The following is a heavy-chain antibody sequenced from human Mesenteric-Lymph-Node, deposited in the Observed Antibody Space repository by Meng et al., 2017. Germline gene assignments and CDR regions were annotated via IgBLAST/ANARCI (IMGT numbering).Heavy chain of an antibody. V-gene: IGHV4-4*02. CDR1: GCSISSINW. CDR2: IYHSGST. J-gene: IGHJ4*02. D-gene: IGHD3-22*01. CDR3: ASSDYYRSDY. Sequence: GRRQGSGPGLVKPSGTLSLTCAVSGCSISSINWWTWVRQPPGKGLEWIGEIYHSGSTNYSPSLKSRVTISLDKSKNQLSLKLNSVTAADTAVYYCASSDYYRSDYWGQGTLVTVSS.